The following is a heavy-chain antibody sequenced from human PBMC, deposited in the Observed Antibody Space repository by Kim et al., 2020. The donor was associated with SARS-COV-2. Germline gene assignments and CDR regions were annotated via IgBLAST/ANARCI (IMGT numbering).Heavy chain of an antibody. V-gene: IGHV3-74*01. D-gene: IGHD3-22*01. CDR1: GFTFSSYW. Sequence: GGSLRLSCAASGFTFSSYWMHWVRQAPGKGLVWVSRINSDGSSTSYADSVKGRFTISRDNAKNTLYLQMNSLRAEDTAVYYCARVRITMMDDGAFDIWGQGTMVTVSS. CDR3: ARVRITMMDDGAFDI. J-gene: IGHJ3*02. CDR2: INSDGSST.